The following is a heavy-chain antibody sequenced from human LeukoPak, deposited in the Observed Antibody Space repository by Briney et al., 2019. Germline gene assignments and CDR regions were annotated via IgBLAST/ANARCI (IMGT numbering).Heavy chain of an antibody. Sequence: GGSLRLSCAASGFTFSSYAMSWVRQAPGKGLEWVSAISGSGGSTYYADSVKGRFTISRDNAKNSLYLQMNSLRAEDTAVYYCARDMPHMVRGSNPLDYFDYWGQGTLVTVSS. CDR2: ISGSGGST. V-gene: IGHV3-23*01. J-gene: IGHJ4*02. CDR1: GFTFSSYA. D-gene: IGHD3-10*01. CDR3: ARDMPHMVRGSNPLDYFDY.